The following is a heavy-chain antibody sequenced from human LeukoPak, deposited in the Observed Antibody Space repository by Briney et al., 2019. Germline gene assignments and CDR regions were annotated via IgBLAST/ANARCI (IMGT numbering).Heavy chain of an antibody. CDR2: IYYSGST. CDR1: GGSISSSSYY. D-gene: IGHD1-1*01. CDR3: ARHHGLERRIYY. J-gene: IGHJ4*02. Sequence: SETLSLTCTVCGGSISSSSYYWGWIRQPPGKGLEWIGSIYYSGSTYYNPSLKSRVTISVDTSKNQFSLKLSSVTAADTAVYYCARHHGLERRIYYWGQGTLVTVSS. V-gene: IGHV4-39*01.